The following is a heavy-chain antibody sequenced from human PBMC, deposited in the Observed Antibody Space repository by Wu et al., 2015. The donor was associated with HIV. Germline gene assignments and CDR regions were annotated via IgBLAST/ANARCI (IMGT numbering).Heavy chain of an antibody. D-gene: IGHD6-13*01. Sequence: QAQLVQSGAEVKKPGASLKISCKASGYTFTRYYVHWVRQAPGQGLEWMGWINPNSGGTNYAQKFQGRVTMTRDTSTSTVYMELSSLRSEDTAVYYCARERAAGTRTYYYYMDVWGKGTTVTVSS. V-gene: IGHV1-2*02. CDR3: ARERAAGTRTYYYYMDV. CDR2: INPNSGGT. CDR1: GYTFTRYY. J-gene: IGHJ6*03.